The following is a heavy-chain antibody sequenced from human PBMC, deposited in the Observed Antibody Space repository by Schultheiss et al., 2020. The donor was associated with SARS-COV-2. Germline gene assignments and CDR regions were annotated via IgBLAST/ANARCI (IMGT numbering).Heavy chain of an antibody. CDR2: INHSGST. D-gene: IGHD2-2*01. V-gene: IGHV4-34*01. Sequence: SETLSFTCTVSGGSISSYYWSWIRQPPGKGLEWIGEINHSGSTNYNPSLKSRVTISVDTSKNQFSLKLSSVTAADTAVYYCARFSPYQLASRDVWGKGTTVTVSS. CDR1: GGSISSYY. CDR3: ARFSPYQLASRDV. J-gene: IGHJ6*04.